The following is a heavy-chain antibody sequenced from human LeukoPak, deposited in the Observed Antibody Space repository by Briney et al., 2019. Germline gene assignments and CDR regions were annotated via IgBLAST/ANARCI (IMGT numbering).Heavy chain of an antibody. V-gene: IGHV3-21*01. D-gene: IGHD6-19*01. CDR2: ISSSSSYI. CDR1: GFTFSRYN. Sequence: GGTLRLSCAGSGFTFSRYNMNWVRQAPGKGLERVSSISSSSSYIYYADSVKGRFTISRDNAQNSLFLQMNSLRAEDTAVYYCARDAQWLVPEGYYYYMDVWGKGTTVTVSS. J-gene: IGHJ6*03. CDR3: ARDAQWLVPEGYYYYMDV.